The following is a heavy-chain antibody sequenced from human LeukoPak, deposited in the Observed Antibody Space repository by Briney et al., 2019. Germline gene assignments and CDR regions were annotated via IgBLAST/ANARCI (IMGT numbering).Heavy chain of an antibody. CDR3: ARDLSGEIVATVNFDY. J-gene: IGHJ4*02. V-gene: IGHV3-33*01. Sequence: GGSLRLSCAASGFTFSSYGMHWVRQAPGKGLEWVAVIWYDGSNKYYADSVKGRFTISRDNSKNTLYLQMNSLRAEDTAVYYCARDLSGEIVATVNFDYWGQGTLVTVSS. D-gene: IGHD5-12*01. CDR2: IWYDGSNK. CDR1: GFTFSSYG.